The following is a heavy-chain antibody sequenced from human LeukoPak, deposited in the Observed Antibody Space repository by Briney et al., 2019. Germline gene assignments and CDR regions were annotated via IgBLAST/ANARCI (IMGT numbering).Heavy chain of an antibody. CDR3: ARGYSGTYRIDY. Sequence: GGFLRLSCAASPLSFSIHAMSWVRQAPGKGLEWLSGISASGTRTYYADSAKGRFTISRDNAKNTLYLQMNSLRAEDTAVYYCARGYSGTYRIDYWGQGTLVTVSS. CDR1: PLSFSIHA. J-gene: IGHJ4*02. D-gene: IGHD1-26*01. V-gene: IGHV3-23*01. CDR2: ISASGTRT.